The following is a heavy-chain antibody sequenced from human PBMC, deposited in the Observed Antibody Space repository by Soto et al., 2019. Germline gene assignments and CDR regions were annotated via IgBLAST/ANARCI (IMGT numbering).Heavy chain of an antibody. J-gene: IGHJ4*02. CDR1: GFTFSSYS. Sequence: PGGSLRLSCAVSGFTFSSYSMNWVRQAPGKGLEWVSSISSSSGYIYYADSVKGRFTISRDNAKNSLYLQMNSLRAEDTAVYSCARASDLDYWGQGTLVTAPQ. CDR3: ARASDLDY. V-gene: IGHV3-21*01. CDR2: ISSSSGYI.